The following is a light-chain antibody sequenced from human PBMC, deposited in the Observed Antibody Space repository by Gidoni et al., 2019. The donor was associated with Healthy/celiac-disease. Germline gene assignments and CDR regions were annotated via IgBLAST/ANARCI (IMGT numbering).Light chain of an antibody. V-gene: IGLV3-21*03. CDR3: QVWDSSSDHRGV. Sequence: SYVLTQPPSASVAPGKTARITCGGNNIGSKSVHWYQQKPGKAPVLVVYDDSDRPSGIPERFSGSNSGNTATLTISRVEAGDEADYYCQVWDSSSDHRGVFGGGTKLTVL. CDR1: NIGSKS. J-gene: IGLJ3*02. CDR2: DDS.